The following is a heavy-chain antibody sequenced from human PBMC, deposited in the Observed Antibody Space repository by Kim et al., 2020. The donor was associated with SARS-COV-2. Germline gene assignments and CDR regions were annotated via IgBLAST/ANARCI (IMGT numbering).Heavy chain of an antibody. J-gene: IGHJ4*02. V-gene: IGHV1-3*01. CDR3: ARVVGTVVPAAIDY. Sequence: SQKFQGRVTITRDTSAITAYMELSSLRSEDTAVYYCARVVGTVVPAAIDYWGQGTLVTVSS. D-gene: IGHD2-2*01.